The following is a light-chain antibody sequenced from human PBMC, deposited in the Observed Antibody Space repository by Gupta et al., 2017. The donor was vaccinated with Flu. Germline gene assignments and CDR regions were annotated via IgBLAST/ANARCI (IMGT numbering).Light chain of an antibody. V-gene: IGKV4-1*01. Sequence: SSNSKNFLACYQQKPGQPPNLLIYWASTRQSGVPDRISGSGSGTDFTLTISSLQAEDVAVYYCQQYYSSPFTFGGGTKVELK. CDR2: WAS. J-gene: IGKJ4*01. CDR1: SSNSKNF. CDR3: QQYYSSPFT.